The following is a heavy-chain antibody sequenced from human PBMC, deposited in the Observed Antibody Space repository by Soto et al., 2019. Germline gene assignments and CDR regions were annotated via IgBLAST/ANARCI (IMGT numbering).Heavy chain of an antibody. CDR1: GFTFSSYA. J-gene: IGHJ3*02. D-gene: IGHD3-22*01. CDR3: ARHSITMIVAGPVDI. Sequence: GGSLRLSCAASGFTFSSYAMSWVRQAPGKGLEWVSVIYSGGSTYYADSVKGRFTISRHNSKNTLYLQMNSLRAEDTAVYYCARHSITMIVAGPVDIWGQGTMVTVSS. V-gene: IGHV3-53*04. CDR2: IYSGGST.